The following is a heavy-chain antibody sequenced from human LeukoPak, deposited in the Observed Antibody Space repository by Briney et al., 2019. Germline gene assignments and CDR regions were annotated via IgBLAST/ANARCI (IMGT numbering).Heavy chain of an antibody. J-gene: IGHJ4*02. CDR2: ISGSGGST. Sequence: GGSLRLSCAASGFTFSSYAMSWVRQALGKVLEWVSAISGSGGSTYYADSVKGRFTISRDNSKNTLYLQMNSLRAEDTAVYYCAKDIASYGRRVFDYWGQGTLVTVSS. CDR1: GFTFSSYA. CDR3: AKDIASYGRRVFDY. D-gene: IGHD5-18*01. V-gene: IGHV3-23*01.